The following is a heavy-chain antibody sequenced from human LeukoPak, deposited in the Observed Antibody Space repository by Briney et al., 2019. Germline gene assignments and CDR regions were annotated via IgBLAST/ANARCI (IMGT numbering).Heavy chain of an antibody. CDR2: IKPDGSEV. J-gene: IGHJ4*02. CDR3: AREKLWSRDY. Sequence: PGGSLRLSCAASGFTFSSYSMNWVRQAPGKGLEWVANIKPDGSEVHYVDSVKGRFTISRDNAKNSLYLQMNSLRVEDTAVYYCAREKLWSRDYWGQGTLVTVPS. V-gene: IGHV3-7*01. CDR1: GFTFSSYS. D-gene: IGHD3-16*01.